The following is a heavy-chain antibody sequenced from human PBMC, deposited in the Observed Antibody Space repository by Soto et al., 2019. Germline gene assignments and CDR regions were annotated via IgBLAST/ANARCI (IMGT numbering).Heavy chain of an antibody. Sequence: QLVESGGGEVQPGRSLRLSCAASGFKYTDFALHWVRQAPGKGLEWVAIISYDGSDKYYADSVKGRFVISRDNPKNTLYLEMNSLRPEDTAVYFCARRAWDSYYAIDVWGQGTTVTVFS. CDR2: ISYDGSDK. D-gene: IGHD3-22*01. CDR3: ARRAWDSYYAIDV. CDR1: GFKYTDFA. J-gene: IGHJ6*02. V-gene: IGHV3-30*09.